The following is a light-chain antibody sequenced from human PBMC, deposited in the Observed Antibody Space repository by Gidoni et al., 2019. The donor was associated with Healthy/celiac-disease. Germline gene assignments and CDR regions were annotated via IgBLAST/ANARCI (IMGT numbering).Light chain of an antibody. Sequence: DTVFTQSPATLALSPGERATLSCRTSLSVSSYLAWYQQKPGQPPRLLIYDASNRATGIPARFSGGGSGTDFTLTISSLEPEDFAVYYCQQRSNWPHTFGGGTKVEIK. CDR3: QQRSNWPHT. CDR2: DAS. J-gene: IGKJ4*01. V-gene: IGKV3-11*01. CDR1: LSVSSY.